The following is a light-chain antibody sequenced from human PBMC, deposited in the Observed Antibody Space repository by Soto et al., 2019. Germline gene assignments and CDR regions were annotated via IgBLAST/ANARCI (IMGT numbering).Light chain of an antibody. CDR1: QSISSW. V-gene: IGKV1-5*03. J-gene: IGKJ2*01. Sequence: DIQMTQSPSTLSASVGDRVTITCRASQSISSWLAWYQQKPGKAPNLLIYKASSLESGVPSRFSGSGSGTEFTLTISSLQPDDSATYYCQQYHSYPLTFGQGTKLESK. CDR3: QQYHSYPLT. CDR2: KAS.